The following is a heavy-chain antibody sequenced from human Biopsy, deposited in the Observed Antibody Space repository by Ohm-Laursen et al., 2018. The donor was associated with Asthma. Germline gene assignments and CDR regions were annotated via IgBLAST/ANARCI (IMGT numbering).Heavy chain of an antibody. Sequence: TLSLTRTVSGGSINIGDYYWSWIRQPPVKGLEWIGYIYYSGSTYYNPSLKSRVSISLDTSKNQFSLSLTSVTAADTAVYYCARTTYGDDGFDPWGQGTLVTVSS. J-gene: IGHJ5*02. V-gene: IGHV4-31*03. CDR1: GGSINIGDYY. CDR2: IYYSGST. CDR3: ARTTYGDDGFDP. D-gene: IGHD4-17*01.